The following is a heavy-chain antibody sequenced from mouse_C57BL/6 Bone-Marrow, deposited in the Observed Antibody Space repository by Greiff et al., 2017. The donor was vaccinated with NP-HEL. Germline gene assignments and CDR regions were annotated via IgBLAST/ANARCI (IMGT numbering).Heavy chain of an antibody. D-gene: IGHD1-1*01. Sequence: LQESGPELVKPGASVKISCKASGYTFTDYYINWVKQRPGQGLEWIGWIFPGSGSTYYNEKFKGKATLTVDQSSSTAYLLLSSLTSEDSAVYVCAREWLGLTITTGVWGTGTTVTVSS. CDR1: GYTFTDYY. CDR3: AREWLGLTITTGV. V-gene: IGHV1-75*01. J-gene: IGHJ1*03. CDR2: IFPGSGST.